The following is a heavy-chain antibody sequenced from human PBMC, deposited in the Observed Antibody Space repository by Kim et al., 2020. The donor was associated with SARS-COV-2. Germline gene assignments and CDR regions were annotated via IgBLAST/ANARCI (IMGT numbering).Heavy chain of an antibody. CDR1: GLTFSKYG. D-gene: IGHD2-15*01. CDR3: GTLGYCICGRYY. Sequence: GGSLRLSCAASGLTFSKYGMTWVRQAPGKGLEWVADIRQNGGQRSYVESVRGRFTVSRDNYKNSLYLQMDTLRAEDTAVYYCGTLGYCICGRYY. V-gene: IGHV3-7*01. CDR2: IRQNGGQR. J-gene: IGHJ6*01.